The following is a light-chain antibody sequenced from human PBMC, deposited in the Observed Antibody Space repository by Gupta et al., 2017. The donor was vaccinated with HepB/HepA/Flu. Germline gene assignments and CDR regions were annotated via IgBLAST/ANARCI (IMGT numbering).Light chain of an antibody. J-gene: IGLJ3*02. CDR2: STN. CDR3: VLYMGGGIWV. CDR1: SGSVSNRNY. Sequence: QTVVTQEPSFSVSPGGTVTLTCGLSSGSVSNRNYPNWYQQTPGQPPRTLIYSTNIRSSGVPNRFSGSIIGNKAALTITGAQTDDESDYYCVLYMGGGIWVFGGGTKVTVL. V-gene: IGLV8-61*01.